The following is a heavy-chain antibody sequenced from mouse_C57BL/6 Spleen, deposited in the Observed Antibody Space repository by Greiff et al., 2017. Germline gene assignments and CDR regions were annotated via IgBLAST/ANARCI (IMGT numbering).Heavy chain of an antibody. Sequence: VQLQQSGAELVRPGTSVKVSCKASGYAFTNYLIEWVKQRPGQGLEWIGVINPGSGGTNYNEKFKGKATLTADKSSSTAYMQLRSLTSEDSAVYVCARATVVATDYWGQGTTLTVSS. CDR3: ARATVVATDY. CDR1: GYAFTNYL. CDR2: INPGSGGT. D-gene: IGHD1-1*01. J-gene: IGHJ2*01. V-gene: IGHV1-54*01.